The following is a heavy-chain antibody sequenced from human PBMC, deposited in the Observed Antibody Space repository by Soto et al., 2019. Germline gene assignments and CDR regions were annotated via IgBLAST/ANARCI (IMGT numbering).Heavy chain of an antibody. CDR3: ARGETPRWGYYGMDV. J-gene: IGHJ6*02. D-gene: IGHD3-16*01. CDR1: GDTFSNYA. Sequence: QVQLVQSGAEVKKPGSSVKVSCKASGDTFSNYAINWVRLAPGQGLEWMGEIIPIFGAANYAQKFQGRVTITADDSTRTVYMELRSLRSEDAAVYYCARGETPRWGYYGMDVWGQGTTVTVSS. CDR2: IIPIFGAA. V-gene: IGHV1-69*12.